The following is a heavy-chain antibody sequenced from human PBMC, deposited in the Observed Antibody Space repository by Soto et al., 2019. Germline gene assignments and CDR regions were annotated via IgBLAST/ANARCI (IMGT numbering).Heavy chain of an antibody. CDR3: VSHYASGPTRWFAP. V-gene: IGHV4-39*01. CDR1: GGSISSSTYY. Sequence: QLQLQESGPGLVKPSETLSLTCTVSGGSISSSTYYWGWVRQPPGKGLEYIGTVYYSGGTYCNPSLKSRVTISADTAENQFSLRLISVTAADTAVYYCVSHYASGPTRWFAPWGQGTLVTVSS. CDR2: VYYSGGT. D-gene: IGHD3-10*01. J-gene: IGHJ5*02.